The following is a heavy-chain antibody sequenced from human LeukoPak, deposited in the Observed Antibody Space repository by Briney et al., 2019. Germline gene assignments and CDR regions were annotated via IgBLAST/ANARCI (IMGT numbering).Heavy chain of an antibody. D-gene: IGHD4/OR15-4a*01. CDR2: IDPSDSYT. Sequence: RESLKISCKGSGYSFTSYWISWVRQMPGKGLEWMGRIDPSDSYTNYSPSFQGHVTISADKSISTAYLQWSSLKASDTAMYYCASPYGGYFDYWGQGTLVTVSS. J-gene: IGHJ4*02. CDR1: GYSFTSYW. CDR3: ASPYGGYFDY. V-gene: IGHV5-10-1*01.